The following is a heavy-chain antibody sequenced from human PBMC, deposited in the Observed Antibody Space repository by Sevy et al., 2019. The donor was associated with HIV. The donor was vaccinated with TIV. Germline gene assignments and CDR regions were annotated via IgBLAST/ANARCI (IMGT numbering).Heavy chain of an antibody. CDR2: ISYDGSNK. CDR1: GFTFSSYG. J-gene: IGHJ4*02. CDR3: AKLYGSGSSLFDY. Sequence: GGSLRLSCAASGFTFSSYGMHWVRQAPGKGLEWVAVISYDGSNKYYADSVKGRFTISRDNSKNTLYLQMNSLRAEDTALYYCAKLYGSGSSLFDYWGQGTLVTVSS. D-gene: IGHD3-10*01. V-gene: IGHV3-30*18.